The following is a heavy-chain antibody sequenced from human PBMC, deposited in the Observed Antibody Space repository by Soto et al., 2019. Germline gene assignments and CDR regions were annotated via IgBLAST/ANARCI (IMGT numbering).Heavy chain of an antibody. CDR3: ARDQKGCSGGSCYSSYYYGMDV. D-gene: IGHD2-15*01. J-gene: IGHJ6*02. Sequence: PVGSLRLSCAASGFTFSSYGMHWVRQAPGKGLEWVAVIWYDGSNKYYADSVKGRFTISRDNSKNTLYLQMNSLRAEDTAVYYCARDQKGCSGGSCYSSYYYGMDVWGQGTTVTVSS. V-gene: IGHV3-33*01. CDR2: IWYDGSNK. CDR1: GFTFSSYG.